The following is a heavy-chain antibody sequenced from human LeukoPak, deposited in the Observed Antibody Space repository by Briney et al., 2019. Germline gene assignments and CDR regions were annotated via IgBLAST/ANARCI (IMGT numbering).Heavy chain of an antibody. J-gene: IGHJ5*02. CDR1: GYTFTSYG. Sequence: ASVKVSCRASGYTFTSYGISWVRQAPGQGLEWMGWISAYNGNTNYAQKLQGRVTMTTDTSTSTAYMELRSLRSDDTAVYYCARVGGWSGTTTPIFGYWFDPWGQGTLVTVSS. CDR2: ISAYNGNT. D-gene: IGHD1-7*01. V-gene: IGHV1-18*01. CDR3: ARVGGWSGTTTPIFGYWFDP.